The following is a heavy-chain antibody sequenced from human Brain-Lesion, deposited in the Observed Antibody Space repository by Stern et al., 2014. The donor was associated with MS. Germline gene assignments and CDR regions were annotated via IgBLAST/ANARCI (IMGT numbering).Heavy chain of an antibody. CDR2: IFNSGST. V-gene: IGHV4-61*02. J-gene: IGHJ6*02. CDR3: ARGRVVPGFQYYATDV. CDR1: GGSISSGGYY. D-gene: IGHD2-2*01. Sequence: QVQLVQSGPGLVKPSQTLSLSCTVSGGSISSGGYYWSWIRQPAGKGLEWIGRIFNSGSTSYNPSLKSRVTITIDTSTNQLSLRLNSMTAADTAVYYCARGRVVPGFQYYATDVWGQGTTVIVSS.